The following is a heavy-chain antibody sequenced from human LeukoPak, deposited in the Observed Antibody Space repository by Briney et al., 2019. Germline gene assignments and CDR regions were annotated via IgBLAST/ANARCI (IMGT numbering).Heavy chain of an antibody. CDR1: GFTFSEYS. J-gene: IGHJ4*02. CDR3: TTLGYHLDS. CDR2: IAGSDTRT. V-gene: IGHV3-11*04. D-gene: IGHD3-22*01. Sequence: GGSLRLSCAASGFTFSEYSMSWVRQAPGKGLEWVSYIAGSDTRTYYADSVKGRFTISRDNTKNSLYLQMNSLRAEDTGLYYCTTLGYHLDSWGQGTLVTVSS.